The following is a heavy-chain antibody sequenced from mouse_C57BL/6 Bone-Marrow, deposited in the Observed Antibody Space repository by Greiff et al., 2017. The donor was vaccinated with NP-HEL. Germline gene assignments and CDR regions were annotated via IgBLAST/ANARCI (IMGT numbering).Heavy chain of an antibody. CDR1: GFTFSSYA. CDR3: ARDGWLLRSYYFDY. J-gene: IGHJ2*01. CDR2: ISDGGSYT. D-gene: IGHD2-3*01. Sequence: EVQLVESGGGLVKPGGSLKLSCAASGFTFSSYAMSWVRQTPEKRLEWVATISDGGSYTYYPDNVKGRFTISRDNAKNNLYLQMSHLKSEDTAMYYCARDGWLLRSYYFDYWGQGTTLTVSS. V-gene: IGHV5-4*01.